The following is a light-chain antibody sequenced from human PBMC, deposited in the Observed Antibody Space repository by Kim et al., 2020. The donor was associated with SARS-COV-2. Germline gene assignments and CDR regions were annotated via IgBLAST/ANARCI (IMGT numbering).Light chain of an antibody. CDR2: LGC. V-gene: IGKV2-28*01. Sequence: DIVMTQSPLSLPVTPGEPASISCRSSQSLLHSNGYNYLDWYLQKPGQSPQLLIYLGCNRASGVPNRFSGSGSGTDFTLKISRVEAEDVRVYYCMQALQTPLTFSGGTKVDIK. CDR3: MQALQTPLT. CDR1: QSLLHSNGYNY. J-gene: IGKJ4*01.